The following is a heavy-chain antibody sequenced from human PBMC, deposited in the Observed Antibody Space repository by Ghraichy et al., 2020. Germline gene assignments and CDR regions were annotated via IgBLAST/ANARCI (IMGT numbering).Heavy chain of an antibody. CDR2: IYPGDSDT. Sequence: GESLNISCKGSGYSFTSYWIGWVRQMPGKGLEWMGIIYPGDSDTRYSPSFQGQVTISADKSISTAYLQWSSLKALDTAMYYCARLGCSSTSCYTYWFDPWGQGTLVTVSS. J-gene: IGHJ5*02. V-gene: IGHV5-51*01. CDR3: ARLGCSSTSCYTYWFDP. D-gene: IGHD2-2*02. CDR1: GYSFTSYW.